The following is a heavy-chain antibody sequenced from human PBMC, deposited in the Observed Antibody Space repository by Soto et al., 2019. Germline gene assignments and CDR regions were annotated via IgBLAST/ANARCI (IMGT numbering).Heavy chain of an antibody. CDR1: SGSLTDHY. J-gene: IGHJ6*02. CDR3: ARGKPSGYRFGPRNFFYYGMDV. Sequence: SETLSLTCGVFSGSLTDHYWTWIRQTPGKGLEWIGEINHSGITDYNPSLKSRVTLSLDTSKNQFSLKVTALTAADTAVYYCARGKPSGYRFGPRNFFYYGMDVWGPGTTVPSP. CDR2: INHSGIT. V-gene: IGHV4-34*01. D-gene: IGHD5-18*01.